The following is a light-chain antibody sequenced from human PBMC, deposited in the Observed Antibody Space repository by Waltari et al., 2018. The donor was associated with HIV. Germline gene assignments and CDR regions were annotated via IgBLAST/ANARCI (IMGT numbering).Light chain of an antibody. V-gene: IGKV3-20*01. J-gene: IGKJ1*01. Sequence: ETILTQSPGTLSLSPGERATLSCRASQSVSSSHLAWYQQKPGQAPRLRVYDASSRATGNPDRFSGSGSGTDFILTINGLEPEDFAVYYGQQYENSRWTFGQGTKVEIK. CDR2: DAS. CDR3: QQYENSRWT. CDR1: QSVSSSH.